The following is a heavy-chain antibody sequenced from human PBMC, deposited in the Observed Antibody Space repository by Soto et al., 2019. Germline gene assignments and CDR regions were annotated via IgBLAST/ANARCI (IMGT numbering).Heavy chain of an antibody. Sequence: GESLKISCKGSGYSFTSYWIGWVRQMPGKGLEWMGIIYPGDSDTRYSPSFQGQVTISADKSISTAYLQWSSLKASDTAMYYCARQMALGYCSSTSCYEEGELWGQGTLVTVSS. CDR3: ARQMALGYCSSTSCYEEGEL. V-gene: IGHV5-51*01. J-gene: IGHJ4*02. CDR1: GYSFTSYW. D-gene: IGHD2-2*01. CDR2: IYPGDSDT.